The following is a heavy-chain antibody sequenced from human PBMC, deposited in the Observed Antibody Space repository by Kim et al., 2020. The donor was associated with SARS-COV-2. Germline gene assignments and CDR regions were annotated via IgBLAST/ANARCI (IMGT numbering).Heavy chain of an antibody. CDR3: AKDHPSSGWPTFDY. Sequence: GGSLRLSCAASGFTFSRYAMSWVRQAPGKGPEWIAAVNNGGNAYYANSAKGRFTVSRDNNRNTLDLQMNSLTAEDTALYFCAKDHPSSGWPTFDYWGQGTLVTVSS. CDR2: VNNGGNA. J-gene: IGHJ4*02. CDR1: GFTFSRYA. D-gene: IGHD6-19*01. V-gene: IGHV3-23*01.